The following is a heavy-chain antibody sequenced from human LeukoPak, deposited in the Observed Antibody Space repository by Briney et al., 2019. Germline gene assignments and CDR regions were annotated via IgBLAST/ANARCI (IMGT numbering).Heavy chain of an antibody. CDR2: FDPEDGET. CDR3: ATDLVVVAATGGFDY. V-gene: IGHV1-24*01. D-gene: IGHD2-15*01. CDR1: GYTLTELS. J-gene: IGHJ4*02. Sequence: ASVKVSCKVSGYTLTELSMHWVRQTPGKGLEWMGGFDPEDGETIYAQKFQGRVTMTEDTSTDTAYMELSSLRSEDTAVYYCATDLVVVAATGGFDYWGQGTLVTVSS.